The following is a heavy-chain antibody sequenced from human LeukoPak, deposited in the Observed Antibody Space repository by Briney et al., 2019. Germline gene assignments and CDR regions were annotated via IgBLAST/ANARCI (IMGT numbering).Heavy chain of an antibody. CDR1: GYSFIDYW. Sequence: GESLKISCKGSGYSFIDYWIGWVRQMPGKGLEWMGILYPGDSDTRYSPSFQGQVTISADKSVTTTYLQWTSLKASDTAMYYCVRGGEDGYRTFDCWGQGTLVTVSS. CDR2: LYPGDSDT. V-gene: IGHV5-51*01. J-gene: IGHJ4*02. D-gene: IGHD5-24*01. CDR3: VRGGEDGYRTFDC.